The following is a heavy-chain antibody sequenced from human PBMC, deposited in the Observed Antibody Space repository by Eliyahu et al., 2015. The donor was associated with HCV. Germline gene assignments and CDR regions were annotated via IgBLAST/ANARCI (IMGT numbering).Heavy chain of an antibody. CDR3: ARSGPQLVDRSLYYGMDV. D-gene: IGHD6-13*01. V-gene: IGHV3-74*01. CDR1: GFTFXNYW. Sequence: EEKLVESGGGLIQPGGSLRLSCVASGFTFXNYWXYWVRQAPGTGLVWVSRVNRDGSTTTYADSVKGRFTISRDNAKKTMYLQMNSLRAEDTAVYYCARSGPQLVDRSLYYGMDVWGQGTTVTVSS. J-gene: IGHJ6*02. CDR2: VNRDGSTT.